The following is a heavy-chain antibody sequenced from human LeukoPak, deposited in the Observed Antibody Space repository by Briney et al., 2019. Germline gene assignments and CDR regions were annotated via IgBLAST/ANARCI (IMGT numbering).Heavy chain of an antibody. J-gene: IGHJ5*02. CDR1: GFTFSSYW. CDR2: IKQDGSEK. D-gene: IGHD6-13*01. CDR3: ARVGILAAAGTGWFDP. V-gene: IGHV3-7*01. Sequence: GGSLRLSCAASGFTFSSYWMSWVRQAPGKGLEWVANIKQDGSEKYYVDSVKGRFTISRDNAKNSLYLQMNSLRGEDTAVYYCARVGILAAAGTGWFDPWGQGTLVTVSS.